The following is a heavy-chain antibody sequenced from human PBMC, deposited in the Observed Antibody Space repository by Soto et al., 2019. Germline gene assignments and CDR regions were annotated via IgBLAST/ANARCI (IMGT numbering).Heavy chain of an antibody. CDR2: IWYDGSNK. J-gene: IGHJ3*02. V-gene: IGHV3-33*01. CDR1: GFTFSSYG. Sequence: QVQLVESGGGVVQPGRSLRLSCAASGFTFSSYGMHWVRQAPGKGLEWVAVIWYDGSNKYYADSVKGRFTISRDNSKNTLYLQMNRLRAEDTAVYYCARAVDAFDIWGQGTMVTVSS. D-gene: IGHD4-17*01. CDR3: ARAVDAFDI.